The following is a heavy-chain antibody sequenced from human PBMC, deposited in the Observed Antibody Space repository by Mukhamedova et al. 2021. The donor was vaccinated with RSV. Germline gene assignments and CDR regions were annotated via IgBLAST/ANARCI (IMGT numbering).Heavy chain of an antibody. D-gene: IGHD3-22*01. CDR3: ARGFHDYYDSSGYFDY. V-gene: IGHV3-11*01. CDR2: I. Sequence: IYYADSVKGRFTISRDNAKNSLYLQMNSLRAEDTAVYYCARGFHDYYDSSGYFDYRGQGTLVTVSS. J-gene: IGHJ4*02.